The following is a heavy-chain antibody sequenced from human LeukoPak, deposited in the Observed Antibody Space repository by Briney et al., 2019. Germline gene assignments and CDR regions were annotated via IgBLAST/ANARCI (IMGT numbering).Heavy chain of an antibody. J-gene: IGHJ4*02. CDR1: GFTFSSYA. D-gene: IGHD2-21*02. Sequence: GGFLRLSCAASGFTFSSYAMHWVRPAPGRGLEWLAVISYDGSNKYYPDPEKGRHTISRDNYKITLYLQMNSLKPEDTAVYYCTGLLGDSVSNFDYWGQGTLVTVSS. CDR3: TGLLGDSVSNFDY. V-gene: IGHV3-30-3*01. CDR2: ISYDGSNK.